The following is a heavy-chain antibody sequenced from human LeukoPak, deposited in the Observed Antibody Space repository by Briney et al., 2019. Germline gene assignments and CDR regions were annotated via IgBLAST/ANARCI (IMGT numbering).Heavy chain of an antibody. CDR3: ARRRGDGRPFDY. J-gene: IGHJ4*02. D-gene: IGHD4-17*01. CDR1: TFSNYW. CDR2: IYYSGST. Sequence: TFSNYWMSWVRQPPGKGLEWIGSIYYSGSTYYNPSLKSRVTISVDTSKNQFSLKLSSVTAADTAVYYCARRRGDGRPFDYWGQGTLVTVSS. V-gene: IGHV4-39*01.